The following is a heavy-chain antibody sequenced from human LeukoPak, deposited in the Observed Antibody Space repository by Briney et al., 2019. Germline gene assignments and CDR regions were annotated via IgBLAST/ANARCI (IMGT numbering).Heavy chain of an antibody. D-gene: IGHD3-9*01. CDR2: IIPIFGTA. V-gene: IGHV1-69*05. CDR3: ASSAAVGYYDILTGQHYFDY. Sequence: SVKVSCKASGGTFSNYAISWVRQAPGQGLEWMGGIIPIFGTANYAQKFQGRVTITTDESTSTAYMELSSLRSEDTAVYYCASSAAVGYYDILTGQHYFDYWGQGTLVTVSS. CDR1: GGTFSNYA. J-gene: IGHJ4*02.